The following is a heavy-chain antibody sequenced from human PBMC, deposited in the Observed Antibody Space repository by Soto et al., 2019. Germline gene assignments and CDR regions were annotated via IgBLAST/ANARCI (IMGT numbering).Heavy chain of an antibody. D-gene: IGHD2-2*01. CDR1: GGSFSGYY. CDR2: INHSGST. CDR3: ARGDIVVVPPAMLGWLDP. J-gene: IGHJ5*02. Sequence: SETLSLTCAVYGGSFSGYYWSWIRQPPGKGLEWIGEINHSGSTNYNPSLKRRVTISVDTSKNQFSLKLSSVTAADTAVYYFARGDIVVVPPAMLGWLDPGGKGPLVT. V-gene: IGHV4-34*01.